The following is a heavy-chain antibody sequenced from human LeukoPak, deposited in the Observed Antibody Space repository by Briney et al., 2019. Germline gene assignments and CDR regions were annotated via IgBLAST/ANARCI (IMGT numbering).Heavy chain of an antibody. CDR2: INHSGST. CDR3: ARGMSLYSSSWRFDP. Sequence: SETLCLTCAVYGGSFSGYYWSWIRQPPGKGLEWIGEINHSGSTNYNPSLKSRVTISVDTSKNQFSLKLSSVTAADTAVYYCARGMSLYSSSWRFDPWGQGTLVTVSS. CDR1: GGSFSGYY. D-gene: IGHD6-13*01. J-gene: IGHJ5*02. V-gene: IGHV4-34*01.